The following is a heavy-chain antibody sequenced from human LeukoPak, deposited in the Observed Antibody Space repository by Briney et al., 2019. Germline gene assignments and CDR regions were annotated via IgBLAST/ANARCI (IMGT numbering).Heavy chain of an antibody. CDR1: GGSISSYY. V-gene: IGHV4-4*07. Sequence: SETLSLTCTVSGGSISSYYWSWIRQPAGKGLEWIGRIHTSGSTNYNPSLKSRVTMSVDTSKNQFSLKLSSVTAADTAVYYCAGRVTTSSTNWFDPWGQGTLVTVSS. D-gene: IGHD4-17*01. CDR2: IHTSGST. CDR3: AGRVTTSSTNWFDP. J-gene: IGHJ5*02.